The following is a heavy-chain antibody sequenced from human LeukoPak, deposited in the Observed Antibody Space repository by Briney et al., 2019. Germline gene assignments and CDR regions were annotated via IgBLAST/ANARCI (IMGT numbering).Heavy chain of an antibody. Sequence: SETLSLTCTVSGGSISSSSYYWGWIRQPPRKGLEWIGSIYYSGSTYYNPSLKSRVTISVDTSKNQFSLKLNSVTAADTAVYYCATLGCNSPSCRSSDYWGQGTLVTVSS. CDR2: IYYSGST. V-gene: IGHV4-39*07. J-gene: IGHJ4*02. CDR1: GGSISSSSYY. CDR3: ATLGCNSPSCRSSDY. D-gene: IGHD2-2*01.